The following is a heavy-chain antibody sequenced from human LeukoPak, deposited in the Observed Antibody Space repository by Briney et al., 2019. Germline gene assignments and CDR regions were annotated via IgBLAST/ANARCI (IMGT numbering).Heavy chain of an antibody. CDR1: GDSISGYY. Sequence: SETLSLTCTVSGDSISGYYWSWIRQPPGKGLEWIGYIHYSGSSNYSPSLKRRLTMSVDTSKNQLSLKLSPATAADAAVYYCARIGGIDVWGQGTPVTVSS. CDR2: IHYSGSS. CDR3: ARIGGIDV. V-gene: IGHV4-59*01. D-gene: IGHD3-16*01. J-gene: IGHJ5*02.